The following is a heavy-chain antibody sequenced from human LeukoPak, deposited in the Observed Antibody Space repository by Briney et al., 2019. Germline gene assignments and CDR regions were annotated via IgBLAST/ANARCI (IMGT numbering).Heavy chain of an antibody. CDR1: GFSLSTSGVG. J-gene: IGHJ4*02. CDR3: AHRQVGYSSGWYSPLRYYFDY. V-gene: IGHV2-5*02. CDR2: IYWDDDK. D-gene: IGHD6-19*01. Sequence: SGPTLVNPTQTLTLTCPFSGFSLSTSGVGVGWIRQPPGKALEWLALIYWDDDKRYSPSLKSRLTITKDTSKNQVVLTMTNMDPVDTATYYCAHRQVGYSSGWYSPLRYYFDYWGQGTLVTVSS.